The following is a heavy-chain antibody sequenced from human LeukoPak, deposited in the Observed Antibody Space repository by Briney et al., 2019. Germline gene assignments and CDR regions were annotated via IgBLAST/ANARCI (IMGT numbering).Heavy chain of an antibody. CDR2: ISGSGGST. CDR3: ANDITSYGFSPSDY. CDR1: GFTFSSYA. V-gene: IGHV3-23*01. D-gene: IGHD5-18*01. J-gene: IGHJ4*02. Sequence: PGGSLRLSCAASGFTFSSYAMSWVRQAPGKGLEWVSAISGSGGSTYYADSVKGRFTISRDNSKNTLYLQMNSLRAEDTAVYYCANDITSYGFSPSDYWGQGTLVTVSS.